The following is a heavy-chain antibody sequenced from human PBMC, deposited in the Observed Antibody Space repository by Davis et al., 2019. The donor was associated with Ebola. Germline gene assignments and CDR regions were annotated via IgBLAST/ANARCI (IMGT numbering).Heavy chain of an antibody. D-gene: IGHD6-19*01. Sequence: ASVKVSCKASGYTFTSYAMNWVRQAPGQRLEWMGWINAGNGNTKYSQKFQGRVTITTDTSASTAYLDLSSLRSDDTAVFYCARATFGYNSGWYADYWGQGTLVTVSS. CDR1: GYTFTSYA. V-gene: IGHV1-3*01. CDR3: ARATFGYNSGWYADY. CDR2: INAGNGNT. J-gene: IGHJ4*02.